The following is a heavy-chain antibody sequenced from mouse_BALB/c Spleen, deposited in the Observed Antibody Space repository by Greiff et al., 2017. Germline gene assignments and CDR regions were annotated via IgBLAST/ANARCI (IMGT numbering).Heavy chain of an antibody. D-gene: IGHD2-3*01. V-gene: IGHV5-9-3*01. CDR3: ARHEADGYSYFDY. J-gene: IGHJ2*01. Sequence: EVQVVESGGGLVKPGGSLKLSCAASGFTFSSYAMSWVRQTPEKRLEWVATISSGGSYTYYPDSVKGRFTISRDNAKNTLYLQMSSLRSEDTAMYYCARHEADGYSYFDYWGQGTTLTVSS. CDR1: GFTFSSYA. CDR2: ISSGGSYT.